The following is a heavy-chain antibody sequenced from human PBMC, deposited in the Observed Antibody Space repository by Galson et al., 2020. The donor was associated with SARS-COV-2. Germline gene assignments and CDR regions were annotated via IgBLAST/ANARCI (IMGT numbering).Heavy chain of an antibody. CDR3: AREIMITFGGVKYGMDV. Sequence: SGPTLVQPTQTLTLTCTFSGFSLSTSGMCVSWIRQPPGKALEWLALIDWDDDNYYSTSLKTRLTISKDTSKNQVVLTMTNMDPVDTATYYCAREIMITFGGVKYGMDVWGQGTTVTVSS. D-gene: IGHD3-16*01. V-gene: IGHV2-70*01. J-gene: IGHJ6*02. CDR1: GFSLSTSGMC. CDR2: IDWDDDN.